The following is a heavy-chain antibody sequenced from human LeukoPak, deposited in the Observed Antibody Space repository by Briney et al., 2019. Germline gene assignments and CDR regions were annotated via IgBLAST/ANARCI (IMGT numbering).Heavy chain of an antibody. V-gene: IGHV4-39*01. CDR3: ARHRGNSYGPIDY. CDR1: GGSISSIGYY. J-gene: IGHJ4*02. D-gene: IGHD5-18*01. CDR2: MYYSGAP. Sequence: SETLSLTCTVSGGSISSIGYYWGWIRQPPEKGLEGIGSMYYSGAPYYNPSLKSRVTISVDTSKNQFSLKLSSVSAADTAVYYCARHRGNSYGPIDYWGQGTLVTVSS.